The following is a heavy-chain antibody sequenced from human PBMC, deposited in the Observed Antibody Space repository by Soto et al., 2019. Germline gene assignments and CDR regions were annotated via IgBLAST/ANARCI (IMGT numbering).Heavy chain of an antibody. CDR3: ARDLTGTTRWFDP. CDR1: GYTFTSYA. V-gene: IGHV1-3*01. D-gene: IGHD1-7*01. J-gene: IGHJ5*02. Sequence: QVQLVQSGAEVKKPGASVKVSCKASGYTFTSYAMHWVRQAPGQRLEWMGWINAGNGNTKYSQKFQGRVTITRDTSASTAYMELSSPRSEDTAVYYCARDLTGTTRWFDPWGQGTLVTVSS. CDR2: INAGNGNT.